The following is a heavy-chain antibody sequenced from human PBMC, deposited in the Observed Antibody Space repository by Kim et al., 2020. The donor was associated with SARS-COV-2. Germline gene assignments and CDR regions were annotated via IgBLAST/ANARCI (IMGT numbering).Heavy chain of an antibody. V-gene: IGHV3-23*01. Sequence: GGSLRLSCAASGFTFSSYAMSWVRQAPGKGLEWVSAISGSGGSTYYADSVKGRFTISRDNSKNTLYLQMNSLRAEDTAVYYCAKGCITMVRGVSCYFDYWGQGTLVTVSS. D-gene: IGHD3-10*01. CDR2: ISGSGGST. CDR3: AKGCITMVRGVSCYFDY. J-gene: IGHJ4*02. CDR1: GFTFSSYA.